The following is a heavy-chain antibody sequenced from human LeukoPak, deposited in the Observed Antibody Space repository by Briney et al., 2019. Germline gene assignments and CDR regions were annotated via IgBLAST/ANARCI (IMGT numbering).Heavy chain of an antibody. CDR2: IHYSGST. D-gene: IGHD1-14*01. CDR1: GGSISSYY. Sequence: PSETLSLTCTVSGGSISSYYWSWIRQPPGKGLEWIGYIHYSGSTNYNPSLKSRVTISVDTSKNQFSLKLSSVTAADTAVYYCARDSNRDAFDIWGQGTMVTVSS. CDR3: ARDSNRDAFDI. V-gene: IGHV4-59*01. J-gene: IGHJ3*02.